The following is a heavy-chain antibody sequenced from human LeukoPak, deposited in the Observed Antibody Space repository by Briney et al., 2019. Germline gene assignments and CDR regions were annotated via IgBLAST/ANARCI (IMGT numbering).Heavy chain of an antibody. V-gene: IGHV3-23*01. D-gene: IGHD5-18*01. J-gene: IGHJ4*02. Sequence: GGSLRLSCAASGFTFSSYAMSWVRQAPGKGLEWVSAISGSGGSTYYADSVKGRFTISRDNSKNTLYLRMNSLRAEDTAVYYCAMNVDTAMGVFDYWGQGTLVTVSS. CDR3: AMNVDTAMGVFDY. CDR1: GFTFSSYA. CDR2: ISGSGGST.